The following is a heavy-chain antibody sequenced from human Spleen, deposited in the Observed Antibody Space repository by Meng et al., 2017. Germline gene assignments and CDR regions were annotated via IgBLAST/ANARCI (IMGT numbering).Heavy chain of an antibody. J-gene: IGHJ4*02. V-gene: IGHV3-30*04. CDR1: GFTFSSYA. D-gene: IGHD3-9*01. Sequence: GESLKISCAASGFTFSSYAMHWVRQAPGKGLEWVAVISYDGSNKYYADSVKGRFTISRDNSKNTLYLQMNSLRAEDTAVYYCARDLHQADILTDWGQGTLVTVSS. CDR2: ISYDGSNK. CDR3: ARDLHQADILTD.